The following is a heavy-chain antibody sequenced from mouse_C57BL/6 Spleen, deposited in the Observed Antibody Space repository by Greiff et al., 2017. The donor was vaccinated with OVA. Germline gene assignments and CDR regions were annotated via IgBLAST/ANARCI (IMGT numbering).Heavy chain of an antibody. CDR3: ARKGAGMYYFDY. D-gene: IGHD3-3*01. CDR1: GYAFTDYN. V-gene: IGHV1-18*01. CDR2: INPNNGGT. Sequence: VQLQQSGPELVKPGASVKIPCKASGYAFTDYNMDWVKQSHGKSLEWIGDINPNNGGTIYNQKFKGKATLTVDKSSSTAYMELRSLTSEDTAVYYCARKGAGMYYFDYWGQGTTLTVSS. J-gene: IGHJ2*01.